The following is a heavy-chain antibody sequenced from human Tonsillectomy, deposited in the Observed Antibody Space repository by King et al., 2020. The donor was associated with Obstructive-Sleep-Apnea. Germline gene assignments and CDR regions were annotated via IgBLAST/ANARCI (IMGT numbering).Heavy chain of an antibody. CDR2: ISPYNGNT. Sequence: QLVQSGPEVKKPGASVKVSCKASGYTFTNYGITWVRQAPGQGLEWMGWISPYNGNTDYAQNLQGRVTMTTDTSTNTVYMEVRSLRLDDTAVYFCARVHSSAWYFDYWGQGTLVTVSS. CDR1: GYTFTNYG. CDR3: ARVHSSAWYFDY. D-gene: IGHD6-19*01. V-gene: IGHV1-18*01. J-gene: IGHJ4*02.